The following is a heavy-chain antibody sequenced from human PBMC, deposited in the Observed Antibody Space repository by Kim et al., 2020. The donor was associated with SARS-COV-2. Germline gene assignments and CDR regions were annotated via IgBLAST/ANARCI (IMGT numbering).Heavy chain of an antibody. CDR3: ARVVGATFDY. V-gene: IGHV5-51*01. CDR2: DT. D-gene: IGHD1-26*01. Sequence: DTRYSPSFQGQVTISADKSISTAYLQWSSLKASDTAMYYCARVVGATFDYWGQGTLVTVSS. J-gene: IGHJ4*02.